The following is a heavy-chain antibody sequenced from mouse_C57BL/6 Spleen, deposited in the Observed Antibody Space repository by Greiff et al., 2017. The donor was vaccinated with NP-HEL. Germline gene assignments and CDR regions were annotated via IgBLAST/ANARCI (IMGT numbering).Heavy chain of an antibody. V-gene: IGHV1-81*01. CDR2: IYPSSGNT. CDR1: GYTFTSYG. J-gene: IGHJ1*03. D-gene: IGHD1-1*01. Sequence: QVQLQQSGAELARPGASVKLSCKASGYTFTSYGISWVKQRTGQGLEWIGEIYPSSGNTYYNEKFKGKATLTADKSSSTAYMELRSLTSEDAAVYFCARSDGSSYVDYFDVWGTGTTVTVSS. CDR3: ARSDGSSYVDYFDV.